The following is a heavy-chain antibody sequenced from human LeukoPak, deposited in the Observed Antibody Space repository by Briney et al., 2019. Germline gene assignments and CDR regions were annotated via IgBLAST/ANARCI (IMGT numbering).Heavy chain of an antibody. D-gene: IGHD2-15*01. J-gene: IGHJ4*02. CDR1: GDSISSSY. CDR3: ARWTVAATYFDY. V-gene: IGHV4-59*08. Sequence: PSETLSLTCTVSGDSISSSYWNWIRQPPGKGLEWIGFIYYSGSTNYNPSLKSRVTISVDTPKNQFSLKLSSVTAADTAVYYCARWTVAATYFDYWGQGTLVTVSS. CDR2: IYYSGST.